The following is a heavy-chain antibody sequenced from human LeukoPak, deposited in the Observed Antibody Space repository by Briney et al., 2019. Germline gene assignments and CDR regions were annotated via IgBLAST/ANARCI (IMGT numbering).Heavy chain of an antibody. CDR3: ARVGLGAAAGTSR. CDR2: ISSSSSYI. CDR1: GFTFSSYN. D-gene: IGHD6-13*01. V-gene: IGHV3-21*01. Sequence: GGSLRLSCAASGFTFSSYNMNWVRQAPGKGLEWVSSISSSSSYIYYTDSVKGRFTISRDNAKNSLYLQMNSLRADDTAIYYCARVGLGAAAGTSRWGQGTLVTVSS. J-gene: IGHJ4*02.